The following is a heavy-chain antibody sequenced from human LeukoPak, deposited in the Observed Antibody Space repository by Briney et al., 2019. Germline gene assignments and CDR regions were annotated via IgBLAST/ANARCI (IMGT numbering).Heavy chain of an antibody. CDR2: MDPNSGGT. J-gene: IGHJ4*02. Sequence: VASVKVSCKASGYTFTGYYMHWVRQAPGQGLEWMGWMDPNSGGTHYAQKFQDRVTMTRDTSISTAYMELSRLRSDDTAVYYCARGEVNSGSYSEAFDYWGQGTLVTVSS. V-gene: IGHV1-2*02. D-gene: IGHD1-26*01. CDR3: ARGEVNSGSYSEAFDY. CDR1: GYTFTGYY.